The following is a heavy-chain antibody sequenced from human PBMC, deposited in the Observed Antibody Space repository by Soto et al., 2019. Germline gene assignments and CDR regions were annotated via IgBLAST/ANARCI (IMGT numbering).Heavy chain of an antibody. CDR1: GGSFSGYY. D-gene: IGHD1-1*01. CDR2: INHSGSP. Sequence: PSETLSLTCAVYGGSFSGYYWSWLRQPPGKGLEWIGEINHSGSPNYNPSLKSRDTISVDTSKNQFSLKMTSVTAADTAVYYCATANWSHHYFDPWGQGTLVTVSS. CDR3: ATANWSHHYFDP. V-gene: IGHV4-34*01. J-gene: IGHJ5*02.